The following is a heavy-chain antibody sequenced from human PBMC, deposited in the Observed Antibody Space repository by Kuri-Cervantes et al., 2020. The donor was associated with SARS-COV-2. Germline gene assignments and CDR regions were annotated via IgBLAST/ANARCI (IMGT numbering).Heavy chain of an antibody. CDR2: IIPVFTTP. J-gene: IGHJ4*02. CDR1: GGTFNNYA. D-gene: IGHD1-26*01. Sequence: SVKVSCKASGGTFNNYAISWVRQAPGQGLEWMGGIIPVFTTPTYAQKFHGRVTLSADESTSTAYMELSSLRSEDTAVYYCAREENSGYPFDYWGQGTLVTVYS. V-gene: IGHV1-69*13. CDR3: AREENSGYPFDY.